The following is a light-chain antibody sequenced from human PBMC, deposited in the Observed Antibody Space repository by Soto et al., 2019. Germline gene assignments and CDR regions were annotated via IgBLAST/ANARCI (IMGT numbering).Light chain of an antibody. Sequence: ETVLTQSPGTLALSPGERVTLSCRASQSVTYRYLAWYQQKPGQAPRLLIYSASNRATGIPARFSGSGSGTDFTLTISSLEPEDFAVYYCQQRSNWPLTFGGGTKVDIK. V-gene: IGKV3-11*01. CDR2: SAS. CDR1: QSVTYRY. J-gene: IGKJ4*01. CDR3: QQRSNWPLT.